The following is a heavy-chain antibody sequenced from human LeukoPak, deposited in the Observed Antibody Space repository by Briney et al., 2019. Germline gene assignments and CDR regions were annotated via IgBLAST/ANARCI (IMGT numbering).Heavy chain of an antibody. D-gene: IGHD3-16*02. CDR2: MNPNSGNI. J-gene: IGHJ3*02. V-gene: IGHV1-8*03. CDR3: AGDTFVIPGVI. CDR1: GYTFTSYD. Sequence: GASVKVSCKASGYTFTSYDINWVRQATGQGLEWMGWMNPNSGNIGYAQKFQGRVTITRNTSISTAYMELSSLGSEDTALYYCAGDTFVIPGVIWGQGTMVTVSS.